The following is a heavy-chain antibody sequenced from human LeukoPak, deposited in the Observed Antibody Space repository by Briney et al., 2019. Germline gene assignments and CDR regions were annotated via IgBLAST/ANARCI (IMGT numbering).Heavy chain of an antibody. D-gene: IGHD2-2*01. Sequence: PGGSLRLSCAASGFTFSIYWMSWVRQAPGKGLEWVANMNQDGSEKYYVDSGKGRFTISRDNAKNSLYLQMNSLRAEDTAVYFCAREYQSSSSTKYFDNWGQGTLVTVST. CDR2: MNQDGSEK. CDR3: AREYQSSSSTKYFDN. CDR1: GFTFSIYW. J-gene: IGHJ4*02. V-gene: IGHV3-7*01.